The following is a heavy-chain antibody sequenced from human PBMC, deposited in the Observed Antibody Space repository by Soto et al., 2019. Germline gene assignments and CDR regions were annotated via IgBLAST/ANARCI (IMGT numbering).Heavy chain of an antibody. CDR2: IIPIFGTA. D-gene: IGHD3-22*01. CDR3: ARLPYYYDSSGYYDY. V-gene: IGHV1-69*13. J-gene: IGHJ4*02. Sequence: SVKVSCKVPGPTFSSYAISWVRQAPGQGLEWMGEIIPIFGTANYAQKFQGRVTITADESTSTAYMELSSLRSEDTAVYYCARLPYYYDSSGYYDYWGQGTLGTVPS. CDR1: GPTFSSYA.